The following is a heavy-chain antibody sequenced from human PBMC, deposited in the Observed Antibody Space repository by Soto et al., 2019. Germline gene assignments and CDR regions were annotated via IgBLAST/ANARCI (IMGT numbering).Heavy chain of an antibody. Sequence: GGSLRLSCAASGFTFSSYAMSWVRQAPGKGLEWVSAISGSGGSTYYADSVKGRFTISRDNSKNTLYLQMNSLRAEDTAVYYCAKDQMIVVVITLFDYWGQGTLVTVSS. CDR2: ISGSGGST. CDR1: GFTFSSYA. J-gene: IGHJ4*02. CDR3: AKDQMIVVVITLFDY. V-gene: IGHV3-23*01. D-gene: IGHD3-22*01.